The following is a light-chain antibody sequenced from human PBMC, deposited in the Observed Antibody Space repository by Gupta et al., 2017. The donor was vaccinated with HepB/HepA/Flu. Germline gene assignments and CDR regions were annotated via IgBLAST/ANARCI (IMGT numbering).Light chain of an antibody. CDR2: TAS. CDR1: QSIKSN. J-gene: IGKJ1*01. CDR3: QQRDTTPKT. Sequence: DIEMTQSPSSLSASVGDRVTITCRASQSIKSNLNWYQQKPGKAPNLLIYTASSLQSGVPSRFSGSGSGTDFTLIISSLQPEDFATYYCQQRDTTPKTFGQGTKVEIK. V-gene: IGKV1-39*01.